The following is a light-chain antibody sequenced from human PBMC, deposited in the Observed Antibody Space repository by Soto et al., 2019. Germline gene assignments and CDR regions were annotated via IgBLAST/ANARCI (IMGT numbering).Light chain of an antibody. CDR3: MQALQTPYS. CDR1: QSLLHRNGYSS. CDR2: LAS. Sequence: DIVMTQSPLSLPVSPGEPASISCRSSQSLLHRNGYSSVDWYLQRPGQSPRLLINLASTRASGVPDKFSASGSGTVFTLKISRVEAEDVVIYYCMQALQTPYSFGQGTKLEI. V-gene: IGKV2-28*01. J-gene: IGKJ2*01.